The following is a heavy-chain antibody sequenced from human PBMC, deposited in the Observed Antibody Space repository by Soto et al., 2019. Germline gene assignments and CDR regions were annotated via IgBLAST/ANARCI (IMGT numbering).Heavy chain of an antibody. CDR2: ITGSGGST. CDR3: AKGSVNVSPYYFDS. J-gene: IGHJ4*02. CDR1: GFTFSSYA. V-gene: IGHV3-23*01. Sequence: EVQLLESGGGLVQPGGSLRLSCAASGFTFSSYAMSWVRQAPGKGLEWISAITGSGGSTYHADSVKGRFTISRDNSKNMLFMQMNSLRAEDSAVYYCAKGSVNVSPYYFDSLGQGTLVTVSS.